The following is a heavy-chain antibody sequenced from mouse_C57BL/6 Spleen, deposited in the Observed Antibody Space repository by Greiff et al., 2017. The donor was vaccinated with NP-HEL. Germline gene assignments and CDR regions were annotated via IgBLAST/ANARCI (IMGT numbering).Heavy chain of an antibody. D-gene: IGHD1-1*01. Sequence: VQLQQSGPELVKPGASVKISCKASGYAFSSSWMNWVKQRPGKGLEWIGRIYPGDGDTNYNGKLKGKATLTADKSSSTAYMQLSSLTSEDSAVYFCCYYYGSSSYYAMDYWGQGTSVTVSS. J-gene: IGHJ4*01. CDR2: IYPGDGDT. CDR1: GYAFSSSW. CDR3: CYYYGSSSYYAMDY. V-gene: IGHV1-82*01.